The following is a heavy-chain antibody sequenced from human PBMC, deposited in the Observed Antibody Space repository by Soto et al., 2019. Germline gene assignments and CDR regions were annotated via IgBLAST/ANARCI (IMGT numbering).Heavy chain of an antibody. CDR1: GYTFTTYG. V-gene: IGHV1-18*01. D-gene: IGHD3-9*01. CDR2: ISSFSGDT. CDR3: ARAPRYDNLLGCLYYYVFYV. Sequence: QAQLVQSGAEVKKPGASVKVSCKASGYTFTTYGVSWVRHAPGQGLEWMGWISSFSGDTDFAPKFLGRISLPSDTSSRTAFIDISNLTSVDTAVYFCARAPRYDNLLGCLYYYVFYVWGQGTPVIVSS. J-gene: IGHJ6*02.